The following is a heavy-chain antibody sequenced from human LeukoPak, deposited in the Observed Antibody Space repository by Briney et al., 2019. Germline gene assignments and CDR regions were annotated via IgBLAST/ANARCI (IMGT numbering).Heavy chain of an antibody. CDR2: IIPIFGTA. CDR3: AIQTSTVTTVAFDY. J-gene: IGHJ4*02. V-gene: IGHV1-69*13. Sequence: ASVKVSCKASGGTFSSYAISWVRQAPGQGLEWMGGIIPIFGTANYAQKFQGRVTITADESTSTAYMELSSLRSEDTAVYYCAIQTSTVTTVAFDYWGQGTLVTVSS. D-gene: IGHD4-11*01. CDR1: GGTFSSYA.